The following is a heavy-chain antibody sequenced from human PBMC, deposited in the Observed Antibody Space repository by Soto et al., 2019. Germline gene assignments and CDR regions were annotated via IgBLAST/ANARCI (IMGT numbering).Heavy chain of an antibody. CDR1: GFTFSSYS. J-gene: IGHJ4*02. V-gene: IGHV3-23*01. CDR3: AKDGSGWYGHYFDD. CDR2: ISGSGGST. D-gene: IGHD6-19*01. Sequence: GGSLRLSCAASGFTFSSYSMSWVRQAPGKGLEWVSAISGSGGSTYYADSVKGRFTISRDNSKNTLYLQMNSLRAEDTAVYYCAKDGSGWYGHYFDDWGQGTLVTVSS.